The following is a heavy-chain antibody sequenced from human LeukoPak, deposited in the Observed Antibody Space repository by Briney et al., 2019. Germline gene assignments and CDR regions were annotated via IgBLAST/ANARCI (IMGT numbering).Heavy chain of an antibody. CDR3: ARVRLDYGSGSYYRSFDY. J-gene: IGHJ4*02. Sequence: SETLSLTCTVSGGSVSSGSYHWSWIRQPPGKGLEWIGYIYYSGSTNYNPSLKSRVTISVDTSKNQFSLKLSSVTAADTAVYYCARVRLDYGSGSYYRSFDYWGQGTLVTVSS. CDR2: IYYSGST. D-gene: IGHD3-10*01. V-gene: IGHV4-61*01. CDR1: GGSVSSGSYH.